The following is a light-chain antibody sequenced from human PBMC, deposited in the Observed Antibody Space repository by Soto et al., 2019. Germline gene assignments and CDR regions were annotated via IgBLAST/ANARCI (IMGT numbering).Light chain of an antibody. Sequence: QSVLTQPPSVSGAPGQRVTISCTGSSSNIGAGYDVHWYQQLPGTAHKRLIYGNSNRPSGVPDRFSGSKSGTSASLAITGLQAEDEADYYCQSYDSSLSGWVFGTGTKLTVL. V-gene: IGLV1-40*01. CDR3: QSYDSSLSGWV. CDR2: GNS. CDR1: SSNIGAGYD. J-gene: IGLJ1*01.